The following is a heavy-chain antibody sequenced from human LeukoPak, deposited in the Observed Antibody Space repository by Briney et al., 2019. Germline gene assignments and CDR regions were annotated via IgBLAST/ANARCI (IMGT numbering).Heavy chain of an antibody. V-gene: IGHV3-21*01. CDR2: ISSSSSYI. Sequence: PGGSLRLSCAASGFTFSSYSMNWVRQAPGKGLEWASSISSSSSYIYYADSVKGRFTISRDNAKNSLYLQMNSLRAEDTAVYYCARDRMVGATTHFDYWGQGTLVTVSS. D-gene: IGHD1-26*01. CDR3: ARDRMVGATTHFDY. CDR1: GFTFSSYS. J-gene: IGHJ4*02.